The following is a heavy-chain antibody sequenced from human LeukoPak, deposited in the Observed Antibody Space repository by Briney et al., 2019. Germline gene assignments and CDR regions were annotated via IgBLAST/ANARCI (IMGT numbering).Heavy chain of an antibody. D-gene: IGHD1-26*01. CDR3: ARDPLLRAFDI. J-gene: IGHJ3*02. CDR1: GYTFTNFG. V-gene: IGHV7-4-1*02. CDR2: INTNTGNP. Sequence: ASVKVSCKASGYTFTNFGINWVRQAPGQGLQWVGWINTNTGNPSYVQGFAGRFVFSLDTSVNTAYLQINSLKAEDTAVYYCARDPLLRAFDIWGQGTMVTVSS.